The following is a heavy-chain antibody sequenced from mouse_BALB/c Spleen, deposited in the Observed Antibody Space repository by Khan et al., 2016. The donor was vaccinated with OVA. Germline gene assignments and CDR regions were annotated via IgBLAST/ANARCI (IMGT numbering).Heavy chain of an antibody. CDR2: IYPGVGYI. Sequence: VQLQESGAELVRPGTSVKISCKASGYTFTNYWIGWVKQRPGHGLEWIGDIYPGVGYITYNEKFKGRSTLTAGTSSSTAYIQISGLTSEDSAVYFCTSWAAWFFDVWGEGTTVTVSS. CDR1: GYTFTNYW. J-gene: IGHJ1*01. D-gene: IGHD3-3*01. V-gene: IGHV1-63*02. CDR3: TSWAAWFFDV.